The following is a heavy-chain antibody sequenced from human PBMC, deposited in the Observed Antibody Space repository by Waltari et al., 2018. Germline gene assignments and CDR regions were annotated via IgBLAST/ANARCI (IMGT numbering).Heavy chain of an antibody. CDR1: GDFLSDYH. D-gene: IGHD3-22*01. V-gene: IGHV4-59*08. J-gene: IGHJ4*02. CDR2: LRNTGGT. CDR3: ARLPRKYYDSIGWGFFDQ. Sequence: HVQLQESGPGLVKPSETLSLTCTVSGDFLSDYHWTWIRQAPGKGLEWIAYLRNTGGTKCTPSLESRVTVSAVTSKKQFSLRLTSVTAADTAVYYCARLPRKYYDSIGWGFFDQWGQGILVTVSS.